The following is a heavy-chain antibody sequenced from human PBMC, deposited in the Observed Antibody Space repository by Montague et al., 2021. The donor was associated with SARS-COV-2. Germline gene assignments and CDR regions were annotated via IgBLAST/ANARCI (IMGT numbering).Heavy chain of an antibody. Sequence: SLRLSCAASGFTFSSYSMNWVRQAPGKGLEWVSSITSSSSYIYYADSVKGRFTISRDNTKNSLYLQMNSLRAEDTAVYYCTRDPYSIFLTGYYDYWGQGTLVTVSS. D-gene: IGHD3-9*01. CDR1: GFTFSSYS. CDR3: TRDPYSIFLTGYYDY. J-gene: IGHJ4*02. CDR2: ITSSSSYI. V-gene: IGHV3-21*04.